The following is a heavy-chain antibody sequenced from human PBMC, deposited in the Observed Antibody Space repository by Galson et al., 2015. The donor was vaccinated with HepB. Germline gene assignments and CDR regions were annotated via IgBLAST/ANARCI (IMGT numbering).Heavy chain of an antibody. CDR2: INPNSGGT. D-gene: IGHD1-1*01. V-gene: IGHV1-2*06. Sequence: SVKVSCKASGYTFTGYHMHWVRQAPGQGLEWMGRINPNSGGTNYAQKFQGRVTMTRDTSISTAYMELSRLRSDDTAVYYCARVATDGGQLGSNWYFDLWGRGTLVTVSS. CDR3: ARVATDGGQLGSNWYFDL. CDR1: GYTFTGYH. J-gene: IGHJ2*01.